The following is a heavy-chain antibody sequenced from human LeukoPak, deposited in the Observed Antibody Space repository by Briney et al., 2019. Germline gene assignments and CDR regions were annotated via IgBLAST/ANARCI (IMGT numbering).Heavy chain of an antibody. D-gene: IGHD6-19*01. CDR1: GFTFSSYA. V-gene: IGHV3-23*01. CDR2: ASGSGGST. J-gene: IGHJ5*01. CDR3: ARGMTVAANWFDS. Sequence: GGSLRLSCAASGFTFSSYAMSWVRQAPGKGLEWVSSASGSGGSTYYADSVKGRFTISRDNSKNTLYLQMNSLRAEDTAVYYCARGMTVAANWFDSWGQGTLVTVSS.